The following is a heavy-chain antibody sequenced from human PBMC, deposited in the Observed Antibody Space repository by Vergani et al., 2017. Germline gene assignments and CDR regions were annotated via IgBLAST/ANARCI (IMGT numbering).Heavy chain of an antibody. J-gene: IGHJ4*02. CDR2: LTARGSGI. D-gene: IGHD5-24*01. CDR1: GFAFRRYA. Sequence: EVQLLESGGRLVQPGGSLRLSCVASGFAFRRYAMSWVRQAPGKGLEWVSGLTARGSGISYADSVRGRFTISRDNSKNTLFLQMDSLRAEDTAVYYCAKSGWLQHFGAHYFDSWGQGILVTVSS. V-gene: IGHV3-23*01. CDR3: AKSGWLQHFGAHYFDS.